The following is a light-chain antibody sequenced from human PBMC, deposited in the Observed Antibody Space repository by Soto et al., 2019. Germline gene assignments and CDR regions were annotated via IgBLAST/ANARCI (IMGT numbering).Light chain of an antibody. CDR3: CSYAGSSTVV. CDR1: SSDVGSYNL. V-gene: IGLV2-23*01. Sequence: QSALTQPDSVSGSPGQAITISGTGTSSDVGSYNLVSWYQQHPGKAPKLMIYEGSKRPSGVSNRFSGSKSGNTASLTISGLQAEDEADYYCCSYAGSSTVVFGGGTKLTVL. J-gene: IGLJ2*01. CDR2: EGS.